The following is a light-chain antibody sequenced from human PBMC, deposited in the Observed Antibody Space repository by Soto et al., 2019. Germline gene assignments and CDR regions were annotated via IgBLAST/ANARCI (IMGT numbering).Light chain of an antibody. Sequence: DIVLTQSPGTLSLSPGERATLSCSASQSVSSNFLAWYQQKPGQAPRLLVYGASIRATGVPDRFSGGGSGTDLTLTICGLEPDDFAQYFCQNYGSPPVTFGGGTKIEVK. CDR3: QNYGSPPVT. CDR2: GAS. J-gene: IGKJ4*01. CDR1: QSVSSNF. V-gene: IGKV3-20*01.